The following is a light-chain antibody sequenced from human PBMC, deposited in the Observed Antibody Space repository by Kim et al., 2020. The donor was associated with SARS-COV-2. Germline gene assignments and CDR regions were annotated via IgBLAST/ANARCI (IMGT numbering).Light chain of an antibody. CDR2: NDN. CDR3: AAWDDSLNGL. V-gene: IGLV1-44*01. Sequence: PGQRVTISWSGSSSNIGSNAVNWYQQFPRTAPKLLIYNDNERPSGVPDRFSGSKSGTSASLAISGLQSEDEADYYCAAWDDSLNGLFGGGTQLTVL. J-gene: IGLJ3*02. CDR1: SSNIGSNA.